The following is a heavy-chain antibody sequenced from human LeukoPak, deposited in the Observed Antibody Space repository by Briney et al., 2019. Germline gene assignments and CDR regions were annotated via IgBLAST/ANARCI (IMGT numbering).Heavy chain of an antibody. V-gene: IGHV4-59*11. Sequence: PSETLSLTCTVSGASISSHYCNWIRQSPGKGLEWIGYIYSSGSTQYSPSVKSRVTISINTSKNQFSLRLTSVTAADTAVYYCASSTTLQQVDFWGQGTQVTVPS. CDR2: IYSSGST. CDR1: GASISSHY. J-gene: IGHJ4*02. CDR3: ASSTTLQQVDF. D-gene: IGHD5/OR15-5a*01.